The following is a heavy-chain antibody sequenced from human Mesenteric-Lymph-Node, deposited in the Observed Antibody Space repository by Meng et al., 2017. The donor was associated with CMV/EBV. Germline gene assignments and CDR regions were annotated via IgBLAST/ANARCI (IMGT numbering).Heavy chain of an antibody. CDR2: IYKNGNT. CDR1: GFNFGDYA. D-gene: IGHD4/OR15-4a*01. J-gene: IGHJ3*02. CDR3: TSDSANYSDTCDI. Sequence: GGSLRLSCAVSGFNFGDYAMSWVRQAPGQGLEWVSIIYKNGNTYSADSVKGRFTISRDESKNTLYLQMNSLRVEDTAVYYCTSDSANYSDTCDIWGQGTVVTVSS. V-gene: IGHV3-53*01.